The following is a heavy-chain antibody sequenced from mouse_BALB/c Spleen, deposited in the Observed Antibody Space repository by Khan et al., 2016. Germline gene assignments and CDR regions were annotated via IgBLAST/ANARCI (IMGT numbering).Heavy chain of an antibody. D-gene: IGHD1-1*01. J-gene: IGHJ1*01. CDR2: INTYSGES. CDR1: GYTFTNYG. Sequence: QIQLVQSGPELKKPGKTVKISCKASGYTFTNYGMNWVKQAPGKGLKWMGWINTYSGESTYADDFKGRFAFSLETSANTAYLQLNNLKNEDTDTYFCARYRYYYGSSRYFDVRGAGPPFTVTS. CDR3: ARYRYYYGSSRYFDV. V-gene: IGHV9-3-1*01.